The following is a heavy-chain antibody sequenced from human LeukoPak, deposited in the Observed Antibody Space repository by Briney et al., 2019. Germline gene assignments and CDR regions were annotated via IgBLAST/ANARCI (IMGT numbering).Heavy chain of an antibody. V-gene: IGHV1-2*06. CDR3: ATDPVAAQPDFDY. Sequence: GASVKVSCKASGYTFTGYYMHWVRQAPGQGLEWMGRINPNSGGTNYAQKFQGRVTMTRDTSISTAYMELSRLRSDDTAVYYCATDPVAAQPDFDYWGQGTLVTVSS. D-gene: IGHD6-13*01. CDR2: INPNSGGT. J-gene: IGHJ4*02. CDR1: GYTFTGYY.